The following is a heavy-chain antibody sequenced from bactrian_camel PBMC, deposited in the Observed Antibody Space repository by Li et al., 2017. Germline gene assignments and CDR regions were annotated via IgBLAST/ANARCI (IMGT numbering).Heavy chain of an antibody. D-gene: IGHD3*01. CDR1: EYTYNSYC. J-gene: IGHJ4*01. Sequence: HVQLVESGGGSVQAGGSLALSCVATEYTYNSYCMACFRQAPGKEREGVAAFDSNGSASVADSVKGRFTTSGDNDNNTVYLQMNSLQSEDTAVEYCAADGATYDCYKGSWCDNYWGQGTQVTVS. CDR3: AADGATYDCYKGSWCDNY. V-gene: IGHV3S63*01. CDR2: FDSNGSA.